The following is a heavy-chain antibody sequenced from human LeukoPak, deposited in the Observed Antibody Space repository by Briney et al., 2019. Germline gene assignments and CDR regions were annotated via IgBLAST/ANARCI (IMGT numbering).Heavy chain of an antibody. D-gene: IGHD2-2*02. J-gene: IGHJ4*02. V-gene: IGHV3-15*01. CDR3: TTQLLYEHNFDY. CDR2: IRSNTDGGTT. Sequence: GGSLRLSCAASGFTFSDAWTSWVRQTPGKGLEWVGRIRSNTDGGTTDFAPPVKGRFTISRDDSENALYLQMNSLKTEDTAVYYCTTQLLYEHNFDYWGQGTLVTVSS. CDR1: GFTFSDAW.